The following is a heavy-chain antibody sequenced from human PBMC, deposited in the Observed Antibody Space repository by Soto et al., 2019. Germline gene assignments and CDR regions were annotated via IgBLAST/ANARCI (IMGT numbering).Heavy chain of an antibody. J-gene: IGHJ4*02. Sequence: EVQLVESGGGLVQPGGSLRLSCAASGFTFSNAWMSWVRQAPGKGLEWVGRIKSKTDGGTTDYAAPVKGRFTISRDDSKNTLYLQMNSLKTEDTAVYYSTTAPMYSSGWYYFDYWGQGTLVTVSS. V-gene: IGHV3-15*01. D-gene: IGHD6-19*01. CDR3: TTAPMYSSGWYYFDY. CDR1: GFTFSNAW. CDR2: IKSKTDGGTT.